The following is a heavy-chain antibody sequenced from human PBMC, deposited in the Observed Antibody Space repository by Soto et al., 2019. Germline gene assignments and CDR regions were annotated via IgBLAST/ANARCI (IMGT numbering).Heavy chain of an antibody. CDR3: AKGGGQNQLLSFDY. Sequence: EVQLLESGGGLVQPGGSLSLSCAASGFTFSSYAMSWVRQAPGKGLEWVSAISGSGGSTYYADSVKGRFTIARDNSKNRRDLQMNSLRAEDTAVYYCAKGGGQNQLLSFDYWGQGTLVTVSS. V-gene: IGHV3-23*01. D-gene: IGHD2-2*01. J-gene: IGHJ4*02. CDR1: GFTFSSYA. CDR2: ISGSGGST.